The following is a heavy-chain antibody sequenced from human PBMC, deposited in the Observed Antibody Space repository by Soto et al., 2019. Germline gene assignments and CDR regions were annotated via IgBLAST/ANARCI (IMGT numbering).Heavy chain of an antibody. CDR3: VRDLGDVLTGYFLGALDL. J-gene: IGHJ3*01. D-gene: IGHD3-9*01. V-gene: IGHV1-2*02. CDR1: GYTFIGYY. CDR2: INPNNGGT. Sequence: GASVKVSCKASGYTFIGYYMYWVRQAPGQGLEWMGWINPNNGGTNYAQKFQDRVTMTRDRSINTAYMELSGLRYDDTAVYYCVRDLGDVLTGYFLGALDLWGQGTMVTVSS.